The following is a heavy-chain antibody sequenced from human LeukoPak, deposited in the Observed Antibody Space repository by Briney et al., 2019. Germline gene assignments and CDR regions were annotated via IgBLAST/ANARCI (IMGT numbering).Heavy chain of an antibody. CDR2: ISGGGGST. CDR1: GFTFSNFA. D-gene: IGHD4-17*01. Sequence: HTGGSLRLSCAASGFTFSNFAMSWVRQAPGKGLEWVSSISGGGGSTYYADSVKGQFTISRDNSKNTLYLHMSSLRAEDTAVYYCAKDLTTVTTGDYWGQGTLVTVSS. J-gene: IGHJ4*02. CDR3: AKDLTTVTTGDY. V-gene: IGHV3-23*01.